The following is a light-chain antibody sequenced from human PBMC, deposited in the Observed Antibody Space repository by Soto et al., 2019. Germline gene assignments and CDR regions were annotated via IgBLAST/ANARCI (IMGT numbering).Light chain of an antibody. Sequence: DIQMTQSPSSLSASVGDRVTITCRASEDLVDSLAWFQQIPGKPPKSLIYAVSNYHAGVPSRFSGSGSGTHFSLTISSLQPEDFATYYCQHYSSYPYTFGQGTRLDIK. J-gene: IGKJ2*01. CDR1: EDLVDS. V-gene: IGKV1-16*01. CDR3: QHYSSYPYT. CDR2: AVS.